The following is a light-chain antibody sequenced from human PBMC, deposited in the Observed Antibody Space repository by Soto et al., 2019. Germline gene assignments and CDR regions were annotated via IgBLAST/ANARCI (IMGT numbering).Light chain of an antibody. J-gene: IGKJ4*01. Sequence: EIVMTQSPTTPFLFPGEAATLSLRASQSVAGKLAWYQQKPGQPPRLLIYGVSTRATGVPARFSGSGSETDFSLTISSLQIEDFALYYCQQSNNWPPLTFGGGTKVEIK. V-gene: IGKV3-15*01. CDR3: QQSNNWPPLT. CDR1: QSVAGK. CDR2: GVS.